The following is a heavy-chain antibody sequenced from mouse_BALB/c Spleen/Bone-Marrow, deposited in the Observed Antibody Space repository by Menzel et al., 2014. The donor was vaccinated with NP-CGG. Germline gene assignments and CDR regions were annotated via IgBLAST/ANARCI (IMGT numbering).Heavy chain of an antibody. D-gene: IGHD1-1*01. CDR2: IDPANGNT. CDR3: ANYYYGRWFAN. V-gene: IGHV14-3*02. CDR1: GFNIKDTY. J-gene: IGHJ3*01. Sequence: GAELVKPGASVKLSCTASGFNIKDTYMHWVKQRPEQGLEWIGRIDPANGNTKYDPKFQGKATITADTSSNTAYLQLSSLTSEDTAVYYCANYYYGRWFANWGQGTLVTVSA.